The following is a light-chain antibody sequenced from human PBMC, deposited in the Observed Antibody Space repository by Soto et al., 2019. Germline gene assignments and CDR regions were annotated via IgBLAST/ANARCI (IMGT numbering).Light chain of an antibody. V-gene: IGKV3-11*01. Sequence: EIVLTQSPATLSSSPGETATLSCRASQYVGTMFACYQHKPXQSPSLLXVYTSNRATGIPARFSGSGSGTDFTLTISSLAPEDFAIYYCHQRQSWPRTFGQGTKV. CDR1: QYVGTM. J-gene: IGKJ1*01. CDR2: YTS. CDR3: HQRQSWPRT.